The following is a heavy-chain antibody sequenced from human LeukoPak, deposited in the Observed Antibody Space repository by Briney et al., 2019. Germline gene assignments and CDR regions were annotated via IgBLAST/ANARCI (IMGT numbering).Heavy chain of an antibody. CDR3: ARTDHYYDSSGYYPFDC. Sequence: GGSLRLSCTACGFTFSNYNMNWVRQAPGKGLEWVSSISGSSSYIYYADSVRGRFTISRDNAKNSLYLQIDSLRAEDTAVYYCARTDHYYDSSGYYPFDCWGQGTLVTVSS. CDR2: ISGSSSYI. J-gene: IGHJ4*02. V-gene: IGHV3-21*01. CDR1: GFTFSNYN. D-gene: IGHD3-22*01.